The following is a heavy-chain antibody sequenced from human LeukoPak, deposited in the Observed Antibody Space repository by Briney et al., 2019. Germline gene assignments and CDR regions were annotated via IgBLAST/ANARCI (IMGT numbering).Heavy chain of an antibody. J-gene: IGHJ4*02. CDR3: ARSGDFDY. Sequence: PSETLSLTCTVSGGSISSYYWNWIRQPPGKGLEWIGYIYYSGSTNYSPSLKSRVTISVDTSKNQFSLKLSSVTAADTAVYYCARSGDFDYWGQGTLVTVSS. CDR1: GGSISSYY. CDR2: IYYSGST. V-gene: IGHV4-59*01. D-gene: IGHD5-12*01.